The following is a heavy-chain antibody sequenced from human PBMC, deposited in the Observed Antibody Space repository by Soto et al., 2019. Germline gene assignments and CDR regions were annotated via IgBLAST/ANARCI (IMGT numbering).Heavy chain of an antibody. D-gene: IGHD3-10*01. CDR1: GFTLSSYA. J-gene: IGHJ2*01. CDR2: ISYDGSNK. Sequence: SLTLSCAASGFTLSSYAMQWVRQAQGKGLEWVAVISYDGSNKYYADSVKGRFTISRDNSKNTLYLQMNSLRAEDTAVYYCARDITMVGGPGYFDLWGRGTLVPVSS. CDR3: ARDITMVGGPGYFDL. V-gene: IGHV3-30-3*01.